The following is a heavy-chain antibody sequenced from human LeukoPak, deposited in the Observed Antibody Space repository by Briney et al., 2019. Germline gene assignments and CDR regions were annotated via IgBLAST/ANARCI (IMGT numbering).Heavy chain of an antibody. V-gene: IGHV4-59*01. Sequence: SETPSLTCTVSGGSISSYYWSWIRQPPGKGLEWIGYIYYSGSTNYNPSLKSRVTISVDTSKNQFSLKLSSVTAADTAVYYCARSPYSSSWYPPPWEWGQGTLVTVSS. CDR1: GGSISSYY. J-gene: IGHJ4*02. CDR2: IYYSGST. D-gene: IGHD6-13*01. CDR3: ARSPYSSSWYPPPWE.